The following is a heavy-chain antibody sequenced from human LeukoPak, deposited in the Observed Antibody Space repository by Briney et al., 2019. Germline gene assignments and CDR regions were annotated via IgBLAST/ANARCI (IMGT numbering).Heavy chain of an antibody. J-gene: IGHJ6*03. CDR1: GGTFSSYA. Sequence: ASVNVSCKASGGTFSSYAISWVRQAPGQGLEWMGRIIPIFGTANYAQKFQGRVTITADKSTSTAYMELSSLRSEDTAVYYCARQARDYYYYYMDVWGKGTTVTVS. CDR2: IIPIFGTA. V-gene: IGHV1-69*06. CDR3: ARQARDYYYYYMDV.